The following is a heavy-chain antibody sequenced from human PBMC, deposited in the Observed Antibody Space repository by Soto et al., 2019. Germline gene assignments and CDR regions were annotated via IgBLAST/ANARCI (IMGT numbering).Heavy chain of an antibody. D-gene: IGHD3-3*01. CDR1: GFTFSSYG. CDR3: ARLLRGYYYYGMDV. Sequence: PGGSLRLSCAASGFTFSSYGMHWVRQAPGKGLEWVAVISYDGSNKYYADSVKGRFTISRDNSKNTLYLQMNSLKASDTAMYYCARLLRGYYYYGMDVWGQGTTVTVSS. V-gene: IGHV3-30*03. J-gene: IGHJ6*02. CDR2: ISYDGSNK.